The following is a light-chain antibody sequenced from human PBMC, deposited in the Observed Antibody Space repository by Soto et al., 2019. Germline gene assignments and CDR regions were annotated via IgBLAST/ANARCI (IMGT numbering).Light chain of an antibody. CDR2: AAS. CDR3: QQSYRTPMT. Sequence: DIQMIQSPSSLPASLRDRVYITCPASQSISINLNWYQQKSGKAPKFLIYAASSLESGVPSRFSGSGSGTDFTLTISSLQPEDFATYYCQQSYRTPMTFGQGTKVDNK. J-gene: IGKJ1*01. V-gene: IGKV1-39*01. CDR1: QSISIN.